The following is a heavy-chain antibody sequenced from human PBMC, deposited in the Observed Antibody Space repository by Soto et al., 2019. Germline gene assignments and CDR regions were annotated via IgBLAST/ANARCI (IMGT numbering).Heavy chain of an antibody. Sequence: GGSLRLSCRTSGFAFNSYAMHWVRQAPGKGLEWVAVVWSEGSYKKYADSVKGRFIISRDNAQNSLFLQMNTLRPEDTAMYYCARVAYWGPGTQVTVSS. CDR3: ARVAY. J-gene: IGHJ4*02. CDR2: VWSEGSYK. V-gene: IGHV3-33*01. CDR1: GFAFNSYA.